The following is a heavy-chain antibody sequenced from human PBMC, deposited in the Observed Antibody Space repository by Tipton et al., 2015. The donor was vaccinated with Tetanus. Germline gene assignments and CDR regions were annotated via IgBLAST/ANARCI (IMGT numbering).Heavy chain of an antibody. D-gene: IGHD3-16*01. V-gene: IGHV3-23*01. CDR2: ITGSGGTT. Sequence: SLRLSCAASGFTFNNYAMSWVRQAPGKGLEWVASITGSGGTTFYPESLRGRFTISRDNSNNTVFLHLSSLRVEDTAVYYCARAISSRWGKHDAFDIWGQGTTVAVSS. J-gene: IGHJ3*02. CDR3: ARAISSRWGKHDAFDI. CDR1: GFTFNNYA.